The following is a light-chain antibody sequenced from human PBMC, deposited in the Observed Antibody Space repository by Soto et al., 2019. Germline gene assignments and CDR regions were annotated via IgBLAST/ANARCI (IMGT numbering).Light chain of an antibody. CDR2: EVT. V-gene: IGLV2-14*01. CDR1: SSDVGAYDF. Sequence: QSVLTQPASVSGSPGQSITISCTGTSSDVGAYDFVSWYQQHPGKAPKLVISEVTNRPSGISDRFSGSKSGNTASLTISGLQAEDEASYYCSSSTITTALVIGSGTKVIV. J-gene: IGLJ1*01. CDR3: SSSTITTALV.